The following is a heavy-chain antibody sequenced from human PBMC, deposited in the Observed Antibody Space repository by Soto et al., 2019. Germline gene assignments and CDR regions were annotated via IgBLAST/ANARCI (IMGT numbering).Heavy chain of an antibody. D-gene: IGHD6-13*01. CDR2: IDPSDSYT. CDR1: GYSVCSYW. V-gene: IGHV5-10-1*01. J-gene: IGHJ6*02. CDR3: ARLSPGQQLVEFPSYYYSYGMDV. Sequence: KRSGEGSGYSVCSYWISWERQMPGKGLEWMGRIDPSDSYTNYSPSFQGHVTISADKSISTAYLQWSSLKASDTAMYYCARLSPGQQLVEFPSYYYSYGMDVWGQVTTVTV.